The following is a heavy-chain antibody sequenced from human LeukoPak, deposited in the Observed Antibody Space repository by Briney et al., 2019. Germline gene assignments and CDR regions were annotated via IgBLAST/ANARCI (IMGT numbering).Heavy chain of an antibody. J-gene: IGHJ5*02. CDR3: ARYSLGNWFDP. D-gene: IGHD2-15*01. CDR2: IYTSGST. V-gene: IGHV4-4*09. Sequence: SETLSLTCSVTGDSIRNYFWSWIRQPPGKGLEWIGYIYTSGSTNYNPSLKSRVTISVDMSMNEFSLKLSSVTAADTAVYYCARYSLGNWFDPWGQGTLVTVSS. CDR1: GDSIRNYF.